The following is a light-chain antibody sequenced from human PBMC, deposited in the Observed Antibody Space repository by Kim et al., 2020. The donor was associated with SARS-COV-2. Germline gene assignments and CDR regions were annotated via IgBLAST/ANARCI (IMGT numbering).Light chain of an antibody. J-gene: IGLJ1*01. V-gene: IGLV3-1*01. Sequence: SYELTQPPSVSVSPGQTASITCSGDKLGDKYACWYQQKPGQSPVLVIYQDSKRPSGIPERFSGSNSGNTATLTISGTQAMDEADYYCQAWDSSTANVFET. CDR2: QDS. CDR1: KLGDKY. CDR3: QAWDSSTANV.